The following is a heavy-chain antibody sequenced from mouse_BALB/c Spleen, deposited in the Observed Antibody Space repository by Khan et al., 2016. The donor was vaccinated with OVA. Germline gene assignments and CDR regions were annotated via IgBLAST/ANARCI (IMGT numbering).Heavy chain of an antibody. CDR2: IDPENGNT. V-gene: IGHV14-1*02. Sequence: VQLQQSGAELVRPGALVKLSCKASGFNIKDYYMHWIKQRPEQGLVWIGRIDPENGNTIYEPKFQGRASITSDTSSNTAYLQLSSLTSEDTAVYYCARDGYSPWFAYWGQGTLVTVSA. CDR3: ARDGYSPWFAY. D-gene: IGHD2-3*01. CDR1: GFNIKDYY. J-gene: IGHJ3*01.